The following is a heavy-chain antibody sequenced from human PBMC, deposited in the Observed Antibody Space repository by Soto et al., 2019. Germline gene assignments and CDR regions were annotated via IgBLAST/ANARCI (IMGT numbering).Heavy chain of an antibody. CDR3: AKGLSRSSGSPYYFDY. Sequence: VGSLRLSCAASGFTFSSYEMNWVRQAPGKGLEWVSAISGSGGSTYYADSVKGRFTISRDNSKNTLYLQMNSLRAEGTAVYYCAKGLSRSSGSPYYFDYWGQGTLVIVSS. J-gene: IGHJ4*02. CDR2: ISGSGGST. V-gene: IGHV3-23*01. D-gene: IGHD6-19*01. CDR1: GFTFSSYE.